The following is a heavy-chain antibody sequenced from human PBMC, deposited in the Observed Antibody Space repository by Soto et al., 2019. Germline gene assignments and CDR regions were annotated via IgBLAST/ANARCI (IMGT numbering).Heavy chain of an antibody. D-gene: IGHD3-10*01. CDR3: VRWVRGLINY. V-gene: IGHV3-72*01. J-gene: IGHJ4*02. CDR1: GITFSDHG. CDR2: SRSRVDKYAT. Sequence: EVQLVESGGGLVQPGGSLRLSCATSGITFSDHGMDWVRQAPGKGLEWLGRSRSRVDKYATDYAASVKGRFTFSRDDSKCSLSLQMRSLKTGDTDRYYCVRWVRGLINYWGQGTLVTVSS.